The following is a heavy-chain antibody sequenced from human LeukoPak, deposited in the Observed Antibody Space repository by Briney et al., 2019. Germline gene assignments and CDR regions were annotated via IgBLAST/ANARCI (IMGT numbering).Heavy chain of an antibody. D-gene: IGHD3-16*01. CDR2: ISSSSSHI. CDR1: GFTFSSYS. Sequence: GGSLRLSCAASGFTFSSYSMNWVRPAPGRGREWVSSISSSSSHIYYTNSVKGRFTISTDNAKNSLYLQMKSLRAEDTAVYDCATDDGLGYIWGQGTMVTVSS. V-gene: IGHV3-21*01. CDR3: ATDDGLGYI. J-gene: IGHJ3*02.